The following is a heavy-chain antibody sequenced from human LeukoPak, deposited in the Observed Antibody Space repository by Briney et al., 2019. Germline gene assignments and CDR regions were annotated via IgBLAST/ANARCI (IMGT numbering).Heavy chain of an antibody. CDR2: INHSGST. J-gene: IGHJ5*02. D-gene: IGHD1-1*01. CDR3: ARDVWNDAPLVGP. CDR1: GGSFSGYY. Sequence: SETLSLTCAVYGGSFSGYYWSWIRQPPGKGLEWIGEINHSGSTNYNPSLKGRVTISVDTSKNQFSLKLSSVTAADTAVYYCARDVWNDAPLVGPWGQGTLVTVSS. V-gene: IGHV4-34*01.